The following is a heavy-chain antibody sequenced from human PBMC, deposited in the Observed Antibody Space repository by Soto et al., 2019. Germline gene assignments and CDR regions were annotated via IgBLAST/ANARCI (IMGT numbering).Heavy chain of an antibody. CDR1: GYSFTSYW. Sequence: GESLKISCNGSGYSFTSYWIGWVRQMPGKGLEWKGIIYPGDSDTRYSPSFQGQVTISADKSISTAYLQWSSLKASDTAMYYCARQGGYCSGGSCYFRYYGMDVWGQGTTVTVSS. V-gene: IGHV5-51*01. D-gene: IGHD2-15*01. CDR2: IYPGDSDT. CDR3: ARQGGYCSGGSCYFRYYGMDV. J-gene: IGHJ6*02.